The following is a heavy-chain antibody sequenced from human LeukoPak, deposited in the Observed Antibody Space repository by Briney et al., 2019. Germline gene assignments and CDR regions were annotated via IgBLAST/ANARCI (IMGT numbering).Heavy chain of an antibody. CDR2: IKQDGSDI. CDR1: GFNFNSYW. CDR3: ARARYGSGGYFFDF. Sequence: GGSLRLSCAASGFNFNSYWMSWVRQAPGKGLERVANIKQDGSDIYFVDSVKGRFTISRDNAKNSLYLQMNSLRGEDTAVYYCARARYGSGGYFFDFWGQGTLVTVSS. J-gene: IGHJ4*02. D-gene: IGHD3-10*01. V-gene: IGHV3-7*04.